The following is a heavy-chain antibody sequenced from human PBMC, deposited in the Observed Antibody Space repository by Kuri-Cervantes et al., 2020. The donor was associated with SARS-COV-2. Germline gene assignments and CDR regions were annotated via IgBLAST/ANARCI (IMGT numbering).Heavy chain of an antibody. CDR1: GDSISSPSYY. CDR2: INHSGST. D-gene: IGHD1-1*01. Sequence: ESLKISCTVSGDSISSPSYYWGWVRQPPGKGLEWIGEINHSGSTNYNPSLKSRVTISVDTSKNQFSLKLTSATAADTAVYYCGRVSWLQLWHRYSDSWGQGTLVTVSS. CDR3: GRVSWLQLWHRYSDS. J-gene: IGHJ4*02. V-gene: IGHV4-39*07.